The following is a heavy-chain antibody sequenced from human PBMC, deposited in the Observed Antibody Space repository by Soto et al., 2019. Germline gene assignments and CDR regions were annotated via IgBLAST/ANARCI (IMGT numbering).Heavy chain of an antibody. CDR3: ARVSSSSSQDDY. V-gene: IGHV1-69*02. D-gene: IGHD6-6*01. J-gene: IGHJ4*02. Sequence: VASVTVSCKASGGTFSSYTISWVRQAPGQGLEWMGRIIPILGIANYAQKFQGRVTITADKSTSTAYMELSSLRSEDTAVYYCARVSSSSSQDDYWGQGTLVTVSS. CDR1: GGTFSSYT. CDR2: IIPILGIA.